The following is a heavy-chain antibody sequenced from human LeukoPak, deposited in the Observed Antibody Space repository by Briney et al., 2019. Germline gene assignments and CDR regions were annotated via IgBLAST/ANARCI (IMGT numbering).Heavy chain of an antibody. CDR2: IYYSGST. J-gene: IGHJ4*02. D-gene: IGHD2-2*02. Sequence: PSQTLSLTCTVSGGSISSGGYYWSWIRQHPGKGLEWIGYIYYSGSTYYNPSLKSRVTISVDTSKNQFSLKLSSVTAADTAVYYCARAPLDRSSTSCYTGPADYWGQGTLVTVSS. CDR3: ARAPLDRSSTSCYTGPADY. CDR1: GGSISSGGYY. V-gene: IGHV4-31*03.